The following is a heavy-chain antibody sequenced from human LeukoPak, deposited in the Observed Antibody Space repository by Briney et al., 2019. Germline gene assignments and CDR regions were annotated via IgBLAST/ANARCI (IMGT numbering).Heavy chain of an antibody. J-gene: IGHJ6*03. CDR1: GYTFTEHY. Sequence: ASVKVSCKASGYTFTEHYIYWVRQAPGQGLEWVGRINCNSGDANSAQRFQGRVTMTRDTSVSTAYMDLSSVTSDDTAVYFCARSAGHCSNDVCFTDYCMDVWGRGTTVTVSS. V-gene: IGHV1-2*02. CDR2: INCNSGDA. D-gene: IGHD2-8*01. CDR3: ARSAGHCSNDVCFTDYCMDV.